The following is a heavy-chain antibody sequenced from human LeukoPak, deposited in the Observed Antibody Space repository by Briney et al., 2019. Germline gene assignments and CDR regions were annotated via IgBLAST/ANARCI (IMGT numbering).Heavy chain of an antibody. CDR2: INPGGDYT. V-gene: IGHV1-46*01. Sequence: ASVKVSCKASGYTFTSYYMHWVRQAPGQGLEWMGIINPGGDYTSYAQKFQGRVALTRDTSTSTVYMELSSLRSEDTAVYYCARDSRAWSFDYCGQGTLVTVSS. D-gene: IGHD2-8*02. J-gene: IGHJ4*02. CDR3: ARDSRAWSFDY. CDR1: GYTFTSYY.